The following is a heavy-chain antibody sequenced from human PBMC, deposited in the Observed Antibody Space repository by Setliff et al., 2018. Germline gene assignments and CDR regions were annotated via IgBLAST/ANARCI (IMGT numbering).Heavy chain of an antibody. D-gene: IGHD3-3*01. V-gene: IGHV1-24*01. CDR2: FDPEDGET. CDR3: ARGRHPPWSGYPYYYMDV. J-gene: IGHJ6*03. CDR1: GYTLTELS. Sequence: ASVKVSCKVSGYTLTELSMHWVRQAPGKGLEWMGGFDPEDGETIYAQKFQGRVTMTEDTSTDTAYMELSSLRSEDTAVYYCARGRHPPWSGYPYYYMDVWGQGTMVTVSS.